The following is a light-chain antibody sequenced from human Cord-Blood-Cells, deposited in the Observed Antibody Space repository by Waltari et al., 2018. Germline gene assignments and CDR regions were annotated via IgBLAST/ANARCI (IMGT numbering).Light chain of an antibody. J-gene: IGKJ4*01. CDR1: QSVSSN. V-gene: IGKV3-15*01. CDR2: GAS. CDR3: QQYNNWPPLT. Sequence: EIVMTQSPATLSVPPGERATLSCRASQSVSSNLAWYQQKPGQAPRLLIYGASTRATGIPARFSGSLSGTEFTLTISSLQSEDFAVYYCQQYNNWPPLTFGGGTKVEIK.